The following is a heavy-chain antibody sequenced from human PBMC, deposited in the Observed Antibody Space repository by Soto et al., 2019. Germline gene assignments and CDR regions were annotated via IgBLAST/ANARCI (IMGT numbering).Heavy chain of an antibody. V-gene: IGHV4-30-4*01. D-gene: IGHD1-26*01. CDR2: IYYSGST. J-gene: IGHJ5*02. Sequence: SETLSLTCTVSGGSISSGDYYWSWIRQPPGKGLEWIGYIYYSGSTYYNPSLKSRVTISVDTSKNQFSLKLSSVTAADTAVYYCAREGGKVRNNWFDPWGQGTLVTVSS. CDR1: GGSISSGDYY. CDR3: AREGGKVRNNWFDP.